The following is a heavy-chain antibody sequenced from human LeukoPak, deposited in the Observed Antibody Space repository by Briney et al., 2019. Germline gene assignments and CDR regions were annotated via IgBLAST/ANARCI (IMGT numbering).Heavy chain of an antibody. V-gene: IGHV3-23*01. CDR2: VGTSADT. J-gene: IGHJ4*02. CDR1: GFTFSSYA. CDR3: TRKTPGRTPFDY. Sequence: GGSLRLSCLASGFTFSSYAMDWVRQAPGQGLQWVSAVGTSADTYYADSVRGRFTISRDNSKNTLYLQMDSLRAEDTAIYYCTRKTPGRTPFDYWGQGILVTVSS. D-gene: IGHD2-15*01.